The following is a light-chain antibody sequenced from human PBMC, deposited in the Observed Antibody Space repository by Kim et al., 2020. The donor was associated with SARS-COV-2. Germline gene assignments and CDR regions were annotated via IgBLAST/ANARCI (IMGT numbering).Light chain of an antibody. CDR1: QSVSNNY. CDR3: QQYYRFAWT. J-gene: IGKJ1*01. V-gene: IGKV3-20*01. CDR2: GAS. Sequence: EIVMTQSPGTLSLSPGERATLSCRASQSVSNNYLAWYHQRRGQTSRLLLYGASSRATCIPDRFSGSGSGTGFTLTISRLEPEGFGVYFLQQYYRFAWTFGQRAKVDIK.